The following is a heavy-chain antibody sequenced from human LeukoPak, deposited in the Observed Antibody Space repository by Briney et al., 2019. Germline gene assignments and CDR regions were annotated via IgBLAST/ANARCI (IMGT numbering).Heavy chain of an antibody. CDR3: ARHGSTAAGTIDY. J-gene: IGHJ4*02. CDR1: GGSISSYY. D-gene: IGHD6-13*01. Sequence: SQTLSLTCTVSGGSISSYYWSWIRQPPGKGLEWIGYIYYSGSTNYNPSLKSRVTISVDTSKNQFSLKLSSVTAADTAVYYCARHGSTAAGTIDYWGQGTLVTVSS. V-gene: IGHV4-59*08. CDR2: IYYSGST.